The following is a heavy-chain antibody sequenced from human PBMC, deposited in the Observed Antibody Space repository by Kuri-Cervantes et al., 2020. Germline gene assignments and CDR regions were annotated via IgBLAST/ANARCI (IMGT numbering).Heavy chain of an antibody. CDR2: INPHSGGT. Sequence: ASVKVSCKASGYTFTGYYMHWVRQAPGQGLEWMGWINPHSGGTNYAQRFQGWVTMTRDSSISTAYMELSRLRSDDTAVYYCARALVVVIWSDVFDPWGQGTLVTVSS. D-gene: IGHD3-22*01. J-gene: IGHJ5*02. CDR3: ARALVVVIWSDVFDP. CDR1: GYTFTGYY. V-gene: IGHV1-2*04.